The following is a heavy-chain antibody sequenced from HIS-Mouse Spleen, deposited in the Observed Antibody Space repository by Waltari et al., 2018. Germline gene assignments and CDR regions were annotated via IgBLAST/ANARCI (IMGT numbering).Heavy chain of an antibody. CDR1: GFTLRSYA. Sequence: QVQLVESGGAVVQPGRSLRLSCAASGFTLRSYAMHWVRQAPGKGLEWVAVISYDGSNKYYADSVKGRFTISRDNSKNTLYLQMNSLRAEDTAVYYCASHHKAALDYWGQGTLVTVSS. CDR2: ISYDGSNK. CDR3: ASHHKAALDY. J-gene: IGHJ4*02. V-gene: IGHV3-30-3*01. D-gene: IGHD6-6*01.